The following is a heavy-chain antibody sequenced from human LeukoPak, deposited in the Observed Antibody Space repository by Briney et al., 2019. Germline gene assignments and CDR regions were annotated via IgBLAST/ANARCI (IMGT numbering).Heavy chain of an antibody. V-gene: IGHV3-21*04. CDR2: ISSSSSYI. Sequence: GGSLRLSCAASGYTLSIYRMNWVRQAPGKGREWVSSISSSSSYIYYADSVKGRFTISRDNAKKSLYLQMNSLRAEDTAVYYRARSGMATATACAFDIWGQGTMVTVSS. CDR3: ARSGMATATACAFDI. CDR1: GYTLSIYR. D-gene: IGHD5-24*01. J-gene: IGHJ3*02.